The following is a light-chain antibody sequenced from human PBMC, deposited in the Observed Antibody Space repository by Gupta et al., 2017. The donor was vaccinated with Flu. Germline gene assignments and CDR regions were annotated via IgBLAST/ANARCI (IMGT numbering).Light chain of an antibody. V-gene: IGLV2-14*01. CDR3: SPESTVTAARV. Sequence: SALSQPASVSGPPRPSLTISSPGTSSDIGAYNYVSWYQQHPGKAPKLIIYEVSNRPAGIADRCSASKSGSTASLNIAGLQTEDEADYYCSPESTVTAARVFGGGTRFTVL. CDR2: EVS. CDR1: SSDIGAYNY. J-gene: IGLJ1*01.